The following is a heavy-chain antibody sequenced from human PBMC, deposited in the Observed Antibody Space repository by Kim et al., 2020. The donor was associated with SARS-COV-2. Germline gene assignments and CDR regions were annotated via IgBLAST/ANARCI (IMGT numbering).Heavy chain of an antibody. CDR1: GGSISSSSYY. D-gene: IGHD3-9*01. CDR3: ARRGPSTSYYDILTGYSSHPFDY. Sequence: SETLSLTCTVSGGSISSSSYYWGWIRQPPGKGLEWIGSIYYSGSTYYNPSLKSRVTISVDTSKNQFSLKLSSVTAADTAVYYCARRGPSTSYYDILTGYSSHPFDYWGQGTLVTVSS. J-gene: IGHJ4*02. V-gene: IGHV4-39*01. CDR2: IYYSGST.